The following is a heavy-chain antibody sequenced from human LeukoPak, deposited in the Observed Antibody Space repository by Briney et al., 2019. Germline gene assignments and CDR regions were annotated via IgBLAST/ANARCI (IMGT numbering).Heavy chain of an antibody. J-gene: IGHJ4*02. CDR3: ANAPGKGELSSKYYFGY. CDR2: ISGSGGST. V-gene: IGHV3-23*01. CDR1: GFTFSSYA. D-gene: IGHD3-16*02. Sequence: GGSLRLSCAASGFTFSSYAMSWVRQAPGKGLEWVSAISGSGGSTYYADSVKGPFTISRDNSKNTLYLQRNSVRAEDTAVYYCANAPGKGELSSKYYFGYWGQGTLVTVSS.